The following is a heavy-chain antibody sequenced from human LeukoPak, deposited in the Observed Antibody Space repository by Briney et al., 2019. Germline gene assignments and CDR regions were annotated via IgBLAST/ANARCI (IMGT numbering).Heavy chain of an antibody. CDR3: AIDKSGYYHFDY. V-gene: IGHV4-31*03. Sequence: SETLSLTCTVSGGSIRSGGYYCTWIRQHPGKGLEWIGYIYHSGSTYYNPSLESRVTISVDTSRNQFSLKLNSVTAADTAVYYCAIDKSGYYHFDYWGQGTLDTVSS. D-gene: IGHD3-22*01. CDR2: IYHSGST. J-gene: IGHJ4*02. CDR1: GGSIRSGGYY.